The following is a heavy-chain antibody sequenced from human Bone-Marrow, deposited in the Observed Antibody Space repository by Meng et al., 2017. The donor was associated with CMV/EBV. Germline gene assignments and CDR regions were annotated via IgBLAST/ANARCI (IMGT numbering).Heavy chain of an antibody. J-gene: IGHJ5*02. CDR3: AREGAGSSSWFGKIDP. CDR1: GGSISSYY. Sequence: SETLSLTCTVSGGSISSYYWSWIRQPPGKGLEWIGYIYYSGSTNYNPSLKSRVTISVDTSKNQFSLKLSSVTAADTAVYYCAREGAGSSSWFGKIDPWGQRTLVTVSS. V-gene: IGHV4-59*01. CDR2: IYYSGST. D-gene: IGHD6-13*01.